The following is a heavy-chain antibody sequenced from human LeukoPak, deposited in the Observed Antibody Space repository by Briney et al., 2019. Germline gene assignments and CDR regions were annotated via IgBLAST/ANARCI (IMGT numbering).Heavy chain of an antibody. Sequence: SGTLSLTCTVSGGSVTDYYWSWIRQSPGKGLEWIGYIYYTGTSYNPSLTSRVTISADTSKNQFSLKLISVTAADTAVYYCAGNYYGSGSYYSEDRYWGQGTLVTVSS. V-gene: IGHV4-59*08. CDR3: AGNYYGSGSYYSEDRY. D-gene: IGHD3-10*01. CDR1: GGSVTDYY. J-gene: IGHJ4*02. CDR2: IYYTGT.